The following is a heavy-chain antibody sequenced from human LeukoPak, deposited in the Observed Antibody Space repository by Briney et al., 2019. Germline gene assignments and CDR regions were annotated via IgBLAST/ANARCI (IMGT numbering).Heavy chain of an antibody. V-gene: IGHV4-59*01. CDR1: GASISSYY. Sequence: PSETLSLTCTVSGASISSYYWSWIRQPPGEGLEGIGYIFYRGSTNYNPSLKSRVTISVDTSKNQFSLKLSSVTAADTAVYYCASGPYPAAGTDHQFDYWGQGILVTVFS. J-gene: IGHJ4*02. CDR3: ASGPYPAAGTDHQFDY. D-gene: IGHD6-13*01. CDR2: IFYRGST.